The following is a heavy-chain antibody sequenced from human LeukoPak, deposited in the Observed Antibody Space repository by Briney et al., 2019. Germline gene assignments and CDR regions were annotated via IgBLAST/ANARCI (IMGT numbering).Heavy chain of an antibody. CDR2: INHSGST. Sequence: PSETLSLTCAVYGGSFSGYYWSWIRQPPGKGLEWIGEINHSGSTNYNPSLKSRVTISVDTSENQFSLKLSSVTAADTAVYYCAGMNWSGYYGDDYWGQGTLVTVSS. V-gene: IGHV4-34*01. CDR1: GGSFSGYY. CDR3: AGMNWSGYYGDDY. J-gene: IGHJ4*02. D-gene: IGHD3-3*01.